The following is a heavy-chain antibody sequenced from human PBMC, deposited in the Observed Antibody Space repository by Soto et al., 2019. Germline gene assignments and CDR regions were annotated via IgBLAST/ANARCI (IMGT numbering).Heavy chain of an antibody. J-gene: IGHJ4*02. D-gene: IGHD1-26*01. CDR2: IGPESGAT. Sequence: ASVKVSCKASGYTFTGHYIHLVRQAPEQGPEWMGEIGPESGATRYAQNFQGRVTMTRDMSITTVYMELNNLSPDDTAVYYCGRGRSGQIVVFYWGQGTPVTVSS. CDR3: GRGRSGQIVVFY. CDR1: GYTFTGHY. V-gene: IGHV1-2*02.